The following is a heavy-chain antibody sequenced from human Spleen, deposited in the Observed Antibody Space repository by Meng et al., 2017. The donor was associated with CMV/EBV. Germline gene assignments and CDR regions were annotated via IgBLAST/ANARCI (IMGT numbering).Heavy chain of an antibody. V-gene: IGHV4-61*01. CDR3: ATEDSSGYYFNWFDP. Sequence: GSLRLSCTVSGGSVSSGSYYWSWIRQPPGKGLEWIGYIYYSGSTNYNPSLKSRVTISVDTSKNQFSLKLSSVTAADTAVYCCATEDSSGYYFNWFDPWGQGTLVTVSS. J-gene: IGHJ5*02. CDR2: IYYSGST. CDR1: GGSVSSGSYY. D-gene: IGHD3-22*01.